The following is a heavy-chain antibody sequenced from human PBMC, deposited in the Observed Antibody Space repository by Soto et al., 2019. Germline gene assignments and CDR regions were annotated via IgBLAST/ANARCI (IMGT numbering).Heavy chain of an antibody. CDR3: ARDHYYDSSGYYDWFDP. CDR1: GGSISSGDYY. Sequence: PSETLSLTCTVSGGSISSGDYYWIWIRHPPGKGLEWIGYIYYSGSTYYNPSLKSRVTISVDTSKNQFSLKLSSVTAADTAVYYCARDHYYDSSGYYDWFDPWGQGTLVTVSS. V-gene: IGHV4-30-4*01. J-gene: IGHJ5*02. CDR2: IYYSGST. D-gene: IGHD3-22*01.